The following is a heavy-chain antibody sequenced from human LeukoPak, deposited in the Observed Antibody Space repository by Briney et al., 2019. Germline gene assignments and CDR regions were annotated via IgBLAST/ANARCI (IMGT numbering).Heavy chain of an antibody. CDR1: VYTFTHYY. CDR2: INPNSIVT. J-gene: IGHJ4*02. CDR3: ARARWPPVPHFDS. Sequence: ASVKVSCKPSVYTFTHYYMHSGRQSPGQRLEGRGWINPNSIVTNFAKKFQSRVAMTRHTSISTTYLELGSLRSDDTAVYFCARARWPPVPHFDSWGQGTLVTVSS. V-gene: IGHV1-2*02. D-gene: IGHD5-24*01.